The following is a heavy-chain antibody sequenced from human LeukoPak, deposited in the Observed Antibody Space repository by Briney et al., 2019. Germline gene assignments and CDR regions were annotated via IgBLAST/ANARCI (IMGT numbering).Heavy chain of an antibody. J-gene: IGHJ4*02. D-gene: IGHD2-21*02. CDR2: IYYSGST. Sequence: SETLSLTCTVSGGSISSSSHYWGWIRQPPGKGLEWIGSIYYSGSTYYNPTLESRVTISVDTSKNQFSLKLSSVTAADTAVYYCARHIVVVTAFDYWGQGTVVTDSS. CDR3: ARHIVVVTAFDY. CDR1: GGSISSSSHY. V-gene: IGHV4-39*01.